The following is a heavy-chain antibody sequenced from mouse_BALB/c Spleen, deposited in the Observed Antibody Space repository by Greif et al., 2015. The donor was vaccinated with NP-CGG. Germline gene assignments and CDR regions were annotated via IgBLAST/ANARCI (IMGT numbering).Heavy chain of an antibody. CDR3: ARIRYSFDY. CDR2: IRNKANGYTT. CDR1: GFTFTDYY. D-gene: IGHD1-1*01. V-gene: IGHV7-3*02. Sequence: EVQLVESGGGSVQPGGSLRLSCATSGFTFTDYYMSWVRQPPGKALEWLGFIRNKANGYTTEYSASVKGWFTISRDNSQSILYLQMNTLRAEDSATYYCARIRYSFDYWGQGTTLTVSS. J-gene: IGHJ2*01.